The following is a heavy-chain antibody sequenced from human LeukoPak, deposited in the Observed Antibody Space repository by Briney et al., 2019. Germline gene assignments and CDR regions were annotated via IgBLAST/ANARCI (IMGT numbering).Heavy chain of an antibody. CDR2: IKSKTDGGTT. J-gene: IGHJ4*02. D-gene: IGHD6-19*01. CDR1: GFTFSNAW. V-gene: IGHV3-15*01. CDR3: TTASSGWPFDY. Sequence: GGSLRLSCAASGFTFSNAWMSWVRQAPGKGLEWVGRIKSKTDGGTTDYAAPVKGRFTISRDDSKNTLYLQMNSPKTEDTAVYYCTTASSGWPFDYWGQGTLVTVSS.